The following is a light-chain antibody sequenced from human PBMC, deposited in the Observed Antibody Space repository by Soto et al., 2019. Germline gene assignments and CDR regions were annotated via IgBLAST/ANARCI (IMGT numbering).Light chain of an antibody. V-gene: IGKV3-15*01. CDR2: DAS. CDR3: QQYNNWPPWT. J-gene: IGKJ1*01. CDR1: QSVSNN. Sequence: ILMTQSPATLSVSPGERATLSCRASQSVSNNLTWYQQKPGQAPRLPIYDASTRATGNPARFSGSESGTEFTLTISVLQSEDFAVYDCQQYNNWPPWTFGQGTKVEIK.